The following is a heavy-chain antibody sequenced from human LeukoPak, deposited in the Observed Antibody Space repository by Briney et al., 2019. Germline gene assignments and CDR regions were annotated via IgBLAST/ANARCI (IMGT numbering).Heavy chain of an antibody. CDR3: ARYPSDVPKRATILRYFDWQRASDYYYGMDV. CDR1: GYTLTELS. CDR2: FDPEDGET. V-gene: IGHV1-24*01. J-gene: IGHJ6*02. Sequence: ASVKVSCKVSGYTLTELSMHWVRQAPGKGLEWMGGFDPEDGETIYAQKFQGRVTMTEDTSTDTAYMELSSLRSEDTAVYYCARYPSDVPKRATILRYFDWQRASDYYYGMDVWGQGTTVTVSS. D-gene: IGHD3-9*01.